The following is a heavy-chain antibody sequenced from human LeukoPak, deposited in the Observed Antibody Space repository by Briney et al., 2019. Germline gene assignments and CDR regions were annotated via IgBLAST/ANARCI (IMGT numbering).Heavy chain of an antibody. CDR2: ISYDGSNK. D-gene: IGHD1-26*01. CDR3: ARSLGTGIVGAIRYYGMDV. J-gene: IGHJ6*02. CDR1: GFTFSSYA. Sequence: PERSLRLSCAASGFTFSSYAMHWVRQAPGKGLEWVAVISYDGSNKYYADSVKGRFTISRDNSKNTLYLQMNSLRAEDTAVYYCARSLGTGIVGAIRYYGMDVWGQGTTVTVSS. V-gene: IGHV3-30-3*01.